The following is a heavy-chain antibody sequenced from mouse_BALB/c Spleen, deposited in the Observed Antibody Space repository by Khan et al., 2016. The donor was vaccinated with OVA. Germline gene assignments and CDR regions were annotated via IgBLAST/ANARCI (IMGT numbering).Heavy chain of an antibody. V-gene: IGHV5-17*02. Sequence: EVQVVESGGGLVQPGGSRKLSCAASGFTFSRFGMHWVRQAPEKGLEWVAYISSGSSTIYYADTVKGRFTISRDNPKNTLFLQMTSLRSEDTAMYYCASDSNFDYWGQGTTLTVSS. CDR2: ISSGSSTI. CDR1: GFTFSRFG. CDR3: ASDSNFDY. J-gene: IGHJ2*01. D-gene: IGHD2-4*01.